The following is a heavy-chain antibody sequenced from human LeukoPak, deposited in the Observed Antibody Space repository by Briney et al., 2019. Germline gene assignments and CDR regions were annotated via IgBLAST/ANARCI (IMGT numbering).Heavy chain of an antibody. D-gene: IGHD2-8*01. CDR1: GFTVSSTY. Sequence: GGSLRLSCAASGFTVSSTYMSWVRQAPGKWLEWVSIIYSAGSTYYADSVKGRFTISRDNSKNTLYLQMNSLRAEDTAVYYCAKGHCTNGICWLDWGQGTLVTISS. CDR3: AKGHCTNGICWLD. V-gene: IGHV3-53*01. J-gene: IGHJ4*02. CDR2: IYSAGST.